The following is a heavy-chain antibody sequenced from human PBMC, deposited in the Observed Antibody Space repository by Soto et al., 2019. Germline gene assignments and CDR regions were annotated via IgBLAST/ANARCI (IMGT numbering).Heavy chain of an antibody. CDR2: IYYSGST. CDR1: GGSISSYY. Sequence: SETLSLTCTVSGGSISSYYWSWIRQPPGKGLEWIGYIYYSGSTNYNPSLKSRVTISVDRSKNQFSLKLSSVTAADTAVYYCARAITMVRGVPYYFDYWGQGTLVTVSS. D-gene: IGHD3-10*01. V-gene: IGHV4-59*12. J-gene: IGHJ4*02. CDR3: ARAITMVRGVPYYFDY.